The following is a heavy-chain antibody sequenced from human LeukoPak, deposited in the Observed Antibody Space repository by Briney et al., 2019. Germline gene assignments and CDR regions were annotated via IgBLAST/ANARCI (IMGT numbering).Heavy chain of an antibody. Sequence: SETLSLTCTVSGGSISSSNYHWGWIRQPPGKGLEWIGNIYYTGITYYNTSLKGRVTISVDTSKKQFSLNLSSVTAADTAVYYCARGGAAFDPWGQGTPVTVSS. D-gene: IGHD4-17*01. CDR2: IYYTGIT. CDR1: GGSISSSNYH. V-gene: IGHV4-39*07. J-gene: IGHJ5*02. CDR3: ARGGAAFDP.